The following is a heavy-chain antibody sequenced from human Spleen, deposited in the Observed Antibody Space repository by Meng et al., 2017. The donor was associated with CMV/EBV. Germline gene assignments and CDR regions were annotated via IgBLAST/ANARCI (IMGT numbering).Heavy chain of an antibody. Sequence: GESLKISCAASGFTFSSYAMSWVRQAPGKGLEWVSAISGSGDRTYYADSVKGRFTFSRDNSKNTLFLQMNSLRAEDTAVYYCARDEMVKCFLFHHWGQGTLVTVSS. CDR3: ARDEMVKCFLFHH. J-gene: IGHJ4*02. V-gene: IGHV3-23*01. CDR1: GFTFSSYA. CDR2: ISGSGDRT. D-gene: IGHD5-24*01.